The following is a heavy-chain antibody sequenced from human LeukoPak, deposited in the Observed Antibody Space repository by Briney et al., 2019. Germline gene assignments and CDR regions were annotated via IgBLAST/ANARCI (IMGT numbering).Heavy chain of an antibody. CDR3: AKYSGGYYYDSSGYYDPHPFDS. V-gene: IGHV3-23*01. CDR1: TFSFTNYA. D-gene: IGHD3-22*01. J-gene: IGHJ4*02. CDR2: IDGPGVST. Sequence: GGSLRLSCAASTFSFTNYAMIWVRQAPGKGLAWVSGIDGPGVSTYYADSVKGRFTISRDNSKNMLYLQMNSLRAEDTAVYYCAKYSGGYYYDSSGYYDPHPFDSWGQGTLVTVSS.